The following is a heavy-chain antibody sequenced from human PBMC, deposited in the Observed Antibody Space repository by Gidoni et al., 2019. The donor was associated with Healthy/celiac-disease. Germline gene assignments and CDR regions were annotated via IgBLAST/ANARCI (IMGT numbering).Heavy chain of an antibody. J-gene: IGHJ4*02. Sequence: EVQLLESGGGLVQPGGSLRLSCAASGLTFSSYVMSWVRQAPGKGLEWVSGISGSGGSTYYGDSVKGRFTISRDNSKNTLYLQMNSLRAEDTAVYYCAKDTRIAVAGTGYFDYWGQGTLVTVSS. V-gene: IGHV3-23*01. CDR3: AKDTRIAVAGTGYFDY. D-gene: IGHD6-19*01. CDR1: GLTFSSYV. CDR2: ISGSGGST.